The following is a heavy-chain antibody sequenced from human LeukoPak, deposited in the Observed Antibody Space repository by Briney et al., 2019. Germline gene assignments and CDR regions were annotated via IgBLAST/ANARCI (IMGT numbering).Heavy chain of an antibody. CDR2: IFPGDSDT. V-gene: IGHV5-51*01. D-gene: IGHD4-17*01. CDR3: ARGDYEPSGLDY. J-gene: IGHJ4*02. Sequence: GESLKISCKGSGYIFTSYWIGWGRQLPGKDLVWMGIIFPGDSDTTYSPSFQGHVFISADNSISTSYLLWSSMQASDTATYYCARGDYEPSGLDYWGQGTLVTVSS. CDR1: GYIFTSYW.